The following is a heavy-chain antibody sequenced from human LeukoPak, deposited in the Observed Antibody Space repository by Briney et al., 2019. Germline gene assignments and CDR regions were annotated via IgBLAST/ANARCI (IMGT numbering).Heavy chain of an antibody. CDR2: IYTSGST. Sequence: PSETLSLTCTVSGGSISSYYWSWIRQPPGNGLEWIGYIYTSGSTNYNPSLKSRVTISVDTSKNQFSLKLSSVTAADTAVYYCARLSTGGYYYYMDVWGKGTTVTVSS. CDR1: GGSISSYY. V-gene: IGHV4-4*09. CDR3: ARLSTGGYYYYMDV. J-gene: IGHJ6*03. D-gene: IGHD2-2*01.